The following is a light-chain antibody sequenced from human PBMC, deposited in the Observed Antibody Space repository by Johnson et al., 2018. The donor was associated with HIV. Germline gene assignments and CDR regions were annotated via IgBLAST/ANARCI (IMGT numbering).Light chain of an antibody. Sequence: VLTQPPSVSADPGQKVTISCSGSSSNIGNNYVSWYQQLPGRAPKLLIYDNNKRPPGIPDRFSGSKSGTSATLGITGLQTGHEADYYCGTWDSSLSAGGANYVFGTGTKVTVL. CDR1: SSNIGNNY. V-gene: IGLV1-51*01. J-gene: IGLJ1*01. CDR2: DNN. CDR3: GTWDSSLSAGGANYV.